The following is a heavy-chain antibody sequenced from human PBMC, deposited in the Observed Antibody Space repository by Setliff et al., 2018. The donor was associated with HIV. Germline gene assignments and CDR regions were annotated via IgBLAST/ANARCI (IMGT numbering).Heavy chain of an antibody. CDR3: ARALGISSDSNRFDY. D-gene: IGHD3-22*01. V-gene: IGHV1-69*13. CDR2: IIPIFGTT. J-gene: IGHJ4*02. CDR1: GGTFRNNP. Sequence: SVKVSCKASGGTFRNNPINWVRQAPGQGLEWMGGIIPIFGTTNYAQKFQDRVTITADESTSTVYMELGSLRSEDTAVYYCARALGISSDSNRFDYWGQGTLVTAPQ.